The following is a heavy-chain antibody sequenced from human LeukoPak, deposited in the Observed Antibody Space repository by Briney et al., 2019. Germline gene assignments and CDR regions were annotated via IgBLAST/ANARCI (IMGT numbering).Heavy chain of an antibody. J-gene: IGHJ4*02. CDR1: GYTFTSYY. CDR2: INPSGGST. Sequence: ASVKVSCKASGYTFTSYYMHWVRQAPGQGLEWMGIINPSGGSTSYAQKFQGRVTMTRDTSTSTVYMELSSLRSEDTAVYYCARIGRSYTAMVPFDYWGQGTLVTVSS. V-gene: IGHV1-46*01. D-gene: IGHD5-18*01. CDR3: ARIGRSYTAMVPFDY.